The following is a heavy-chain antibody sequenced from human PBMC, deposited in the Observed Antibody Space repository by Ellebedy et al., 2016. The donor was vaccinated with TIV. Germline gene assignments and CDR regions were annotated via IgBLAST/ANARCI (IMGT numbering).Heavy chain of an antibody. CDR3: ARIWFGDLFSPEGDV. CDR1: GGSIDGSGYY. CDR2: IYYSGRT. V-gene: IGHV4-39*01. Sequence: SETLSLXXTVSGGSIDGSGYYWGWIRQPPGKGLEWIGSIYYSGRTYYNPSLKSRVTISVDTSKNQFSLNLNSVTAADTALYYCARIWFGDLFSPEGDVWGQGTTVTVSS. J-gene: IGHJ6*02. D-gene: IGHD3-10*01.